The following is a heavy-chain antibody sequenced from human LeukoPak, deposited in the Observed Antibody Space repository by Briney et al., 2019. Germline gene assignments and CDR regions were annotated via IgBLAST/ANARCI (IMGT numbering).Heavy chain of an antibody. J-gene: IGHJ4*02. D-gene: IGHD6-6*01. Sequence: PSETLSLTCTVPGDSISSYYWSWLRQPAGKGLEWIGRIYTSGSTNYNPSLKSRVNMSVDTSKNQFSLKLSSVTAADTAVYYCAREKYSSSLDYWGQGTLVTVSS. CDR2: IYTSGST. CDR3: AREKYSSSLDY. CDR1: GDSISSYY. V-gene: IGHV4-4*07.